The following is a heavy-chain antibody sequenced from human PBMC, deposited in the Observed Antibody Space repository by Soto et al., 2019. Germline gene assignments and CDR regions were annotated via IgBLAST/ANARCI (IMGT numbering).Heavy chain of an antibody. CDR2: IVVGSGNT. V-gene: IGHV1-58*01. D-gene: IGHD4-17*01. CDR1: GFTFTSSA. CDR3: ARLSVDYGDLYYFDY. Sequence: ASVKVSCKASGFTFTSSAVQWVRQARGQRLEWIGWIVVGSGNTNYAQKFQERVTITRDMSTSTAYMELSSLRSDDTAVYYCARLSVDYGDLYYFDYWGQGALVTVSS. J-gene: IGHJ4*02.